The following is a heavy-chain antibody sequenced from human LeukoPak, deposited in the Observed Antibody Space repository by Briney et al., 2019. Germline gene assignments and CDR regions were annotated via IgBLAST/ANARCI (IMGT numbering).Heavy chain of an antibody. J-gene: IGHJ4*02. CDR3: AKRSGYTTGWFFDF. CDR1: GFSFSSYA. CDR2: ISGSGDNT. Sequence: GGSLKLSCAASGFSFSSYAMSWVRQAPGKGLEWVSSISGSGDNTYYAESVKGRFTISRDNSKNTLFLQMNSLRAEDTAVFYCAKRSGYTTGWFFDFWGQGTLVSVSS. D-gene: IGHD6-19*01. V-gene: IGHV3-23*01.